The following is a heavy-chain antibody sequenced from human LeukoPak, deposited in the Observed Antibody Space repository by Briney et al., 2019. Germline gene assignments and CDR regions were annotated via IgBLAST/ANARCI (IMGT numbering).Heavy chain of an antibody. V-gene: IGHV3-73*01. D-gene: IGHD6-19*01. CDR1: GFDFSGFD. J-gene: IGHJ4*02. Sequence: GGSLRLSCAASGFDFSGFDVHWVRQASGEGREWSGRTTTKTNNYATAYAASMKDRVTISRDDSKKAAYLQVTSLTTEDTAVYYCTTYTRGHSWGQGTLVTVSS. CDR3: TTYTRGHS. CDR2: TTTKTNNYAT.